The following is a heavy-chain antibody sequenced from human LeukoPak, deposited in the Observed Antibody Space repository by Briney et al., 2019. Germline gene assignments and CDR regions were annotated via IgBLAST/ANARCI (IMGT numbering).Heavy chain of an antibody. Sequence: GGSLRLSCAASGFTVSSNYMSWVRQAPGKGLEWVSVIYSGGSTYYADSVKGRFTISRDNSKNTLYLQMNSLRAEDTAVYYCAIPPGHHYYYYGMDVWGQGTTVTVSS. CDR1: GFTVSSNY. V-gene: IGHV3-66*01. J-gene: IGHJ6*02. CDR2: IYSGGST. CDR3: AIPPGHHYYYYGMDV.